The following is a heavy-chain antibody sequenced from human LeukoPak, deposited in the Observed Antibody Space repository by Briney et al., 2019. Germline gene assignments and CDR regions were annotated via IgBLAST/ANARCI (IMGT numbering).Heavy chain of an antibody. CDR3: ARGYYSRYYFDY. D-gene: IGHD6-13*01. J-gene: IGHJ4*02. Sequence: PSETLSLTCTVSGGSISSHYWSWIRQPPGKGLEWIGHIYYSGSTNYNPSLKSRVTISVDTSKNQFSLKLSSVTAADTAVYYCARGYYSRYYFDYWGQGTLVTVSS. CDR2: IYYSGST. V-gene: IGHV4-59*11. CDR1: GGSISSHY.